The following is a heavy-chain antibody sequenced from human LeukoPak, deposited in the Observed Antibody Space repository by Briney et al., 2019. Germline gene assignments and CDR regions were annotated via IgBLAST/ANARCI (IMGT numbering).Heavy chain of an antibody. V-gene: IGHV3-66*01. J-gene: IGHJ4*02. CDR1: GFTVSNNC. CDR2: IYSGGTT. CDR3: ARDGGGYGTNALDY. Sequence: GGSLRLSCAISGFTVSNNCLTWVRQAPGKGLEWVSLIYSGGTTFYADSVKDRFIISRDNSRNTLFLQMNSLRVDDTAVYYCARDGGGYGTNALDYWGQGTLVTVSS. D-gene: IGHD1-7*01.